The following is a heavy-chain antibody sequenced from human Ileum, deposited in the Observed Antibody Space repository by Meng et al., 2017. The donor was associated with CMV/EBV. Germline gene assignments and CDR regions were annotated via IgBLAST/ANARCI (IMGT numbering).Heavy chain of an antibody. D-gene: IGHD3-9*01. Sequence: QGELVESGGGLVKPGGSLRLSCAASGFNLNDYYMSWIRQAPGKGLEWLSYISPTSNYTNFADSMKGRFTISRDNVKNSLYLQMNNLRAEDTAVYYCARGLGSYNTAWYASDYWGQGTLVTVSS. J-gene: IGHJ4*02. V-gene: IGHV3-11*05. CDR3: ARGLGSYNTAWYASDY. CDR2: ISPTSNYT. CDR1: GFNLNDYY.